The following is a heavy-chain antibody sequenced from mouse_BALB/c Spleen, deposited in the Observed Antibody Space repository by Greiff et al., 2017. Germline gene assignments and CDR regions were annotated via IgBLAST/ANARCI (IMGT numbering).Heavy chain of an antibody. V-gene: IGHV1S56*01. Sequence: VQLQQSGPELVKPGASVKMSCKASDYTFTTYYIHWVKQRPGQGLEWIGWIYPGDGSTKYNEKFKGKTTLTADKSSSTVYMLLSSLTSEDSAIYFCARVGSSYWYFDVWGAGTTVTVSS. D-gene: IGHD1-1*01. CDR2: IYPGDGST. J-gene: IGHJ1*01. CDR1: DYTFTTYY. CDR3: ARVGSSYWYFDV.